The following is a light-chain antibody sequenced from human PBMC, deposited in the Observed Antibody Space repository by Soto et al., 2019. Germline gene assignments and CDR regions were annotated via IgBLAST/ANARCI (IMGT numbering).Light chain of an antibody. V-gene: IGLV1-44*01. CDR3: ATWDDRLNGYVV. Sequence: QSVLTQPPSASGTPGQRVTISCSGSSSNIGSNTVNWYQQLPGTAPKLLIYSNKQRPSGVPDRFSGSKSGTSASLAISGLQSEDEADYYCATWDDRLNGYVVFRGGTKLTVL. CDR2: SNK. CDR1: SSNIGSNT. J-gene: IGLJ2*01.